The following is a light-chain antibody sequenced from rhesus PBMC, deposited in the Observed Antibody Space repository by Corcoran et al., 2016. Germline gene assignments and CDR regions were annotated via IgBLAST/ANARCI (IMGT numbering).Light chain of an antibody. CDR2: KAS. CDR1: ENVNNY. V-gene: IGKV1-74*01. J-gene: IGKJ2*01. CDR3: QHGYGTPYS. Sequence: DLQMTQSPSSLSASVGDRVTIPCRARENVNNYLNWYQQKPGKAPKLLIYKASTLESGVPSRFSGSGSGTDDTFTISSLQPEDVATYYCQHGYGTPYSFGQGTKVEIK.